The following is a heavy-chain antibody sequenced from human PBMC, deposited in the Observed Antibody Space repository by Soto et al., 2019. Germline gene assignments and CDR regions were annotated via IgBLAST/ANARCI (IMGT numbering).Heavy chain of an antibody. D-gene: IGHD2-21*02. J-gene: IGHJ6*02. CDR1: GYTFTSYG. CDR3: ARELPYCGGDCYYYYYGMDV. CDR2: ISAYNGNT. V-gene: IGHV1-18*01. Sequence: ASVKVSCKASGYTFTSYGISWVRQAPGQGLEWMGWISAYNGNTNYAQKLQGRVTMTTDTSTSTAYMELRSLRSEDTAVYYCARELPYCGGDCYYYYYGMDVWGQGTTVTVSS.